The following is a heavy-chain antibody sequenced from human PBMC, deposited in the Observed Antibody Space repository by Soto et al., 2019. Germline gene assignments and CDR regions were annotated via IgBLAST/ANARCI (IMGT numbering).Heavy chain of an antibody. CDR1: GFTFDDYA. CDR3: VKGTYYDSYGYLNH. D-gene: IGHD3-22*01. Sequence: HPGGSLRLSCAASGFTFDDYAMHWVRQAPGKGLEWVSGISWNSGNIGYADSVRGRFTISRDNAKNSLHLQMKSLRAEDTALYYCVKGTYYDSYGYLNHWGQGTLVTVSS. J-gene: IGHJ5*02. V-gene: IGHV3-9*01. CDR2: ISWNSGNI.